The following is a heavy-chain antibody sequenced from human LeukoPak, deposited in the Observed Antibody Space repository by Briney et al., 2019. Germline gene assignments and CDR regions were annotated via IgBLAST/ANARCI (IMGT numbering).Heavy chain of an antibody. CDR1: GFTVSSNY. J-gene: IGHJ4*02. Sequence: PGGSLRLSCAASGFTVSSNYMSWVRQAPGKGLEWVSVIYSGGRTEYADSAKGRFTISRDNSKNTLYLQMNSLRAEDTAVYYCARESGSYYGVTLDYWGQGTLVTVSS. CDR2: IYSGGRT. V-gene: IGHV3-66*01. CDR3: ARESGSYYGVTLDY. D-gene: IGHD1-26*01.